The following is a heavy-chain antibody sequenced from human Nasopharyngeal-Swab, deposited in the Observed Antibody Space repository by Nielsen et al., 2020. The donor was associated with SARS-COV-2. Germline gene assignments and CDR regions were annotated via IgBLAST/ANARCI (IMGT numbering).Heavy chain of an antibody. CDR1: GGSFSGYY. Sequence: TLSLTCAVYGGSFSGYYWRWTRQPSAKGLVWIGDINYSGSTNYNPSLTSRVPITVDTSKNQFSLKLSSVTAADTAVYYCARGWGYGSGSYYSVFDYWGQGTLVTVSS. D-gene: IGHD3-10*01. J-gene: IGHJ4*02. V-gene: IGHV4-34*01. CDR2: INYSGST. CDR3: ARGWGYGSGSYYSVFDY.